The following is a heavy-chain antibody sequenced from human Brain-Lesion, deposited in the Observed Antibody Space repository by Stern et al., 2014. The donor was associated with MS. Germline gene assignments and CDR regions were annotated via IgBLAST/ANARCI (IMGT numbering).Heavy chain of an antibody. CDR2: IRTTASTI. D-gene: IGHD2-2*01. CDR1: GFIFRDDY. Sequence: QVQLVESGGTLVKPGGSLRLSCAASGFIFRDDYMNWIRQAPGQGLEGFSYIRTTASTIYYADSVKGRFTISRDNTKNSLFLQMSSLRAEDTAVYYCAISSSRYYFDSWGLGTLVTVSS. CDR3: AISSSRYYFDS. J-gene: IGHJ4*02. V-gene: IGHV3-11*01.